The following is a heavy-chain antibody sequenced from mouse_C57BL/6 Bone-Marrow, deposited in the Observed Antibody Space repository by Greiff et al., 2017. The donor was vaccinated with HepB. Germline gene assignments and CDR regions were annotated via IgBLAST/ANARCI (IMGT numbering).Heavy chain of an antibody. Sequence: QVQLQQSGAELVRPGASVTLSCKASGYTFTDYEMHWVKQTPVHGLEWIGAIDPETGGTAYNQKFKGKAILTADKSSSTAYMELRSLTSEDSAVYYCTHYYGSTFFDYWGQGTTLTVSS. V-gene: IGHV1-15*01. J-gene: IGHJ2*01. D-gene: IGHD1-1*01. CDR1: GYTFTDYE. CDR3: THYYGSTFFDY. CDR2: IDPETGGT.